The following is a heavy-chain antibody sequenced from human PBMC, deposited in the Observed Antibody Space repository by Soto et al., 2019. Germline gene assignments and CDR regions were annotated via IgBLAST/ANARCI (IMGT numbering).Heavy chain of an antibody. J-gene: IGHJ1*01. Sequence: SGPTLVNPTHTLTLTCTFSGFSLSTSGVGVGWIRQPPGKALEWLALIYWNDDKRYSPSLKSRFTITKDTSKNQVVLTMTNMDPVDTATYYCAHRRAVAGSGYFQHWGQGTLVTVSS. CDR3: AHRRAVAGSGYFQH. CDR2: IYWNDDK. V-gene: IGHV2-5*01. D-gene: IGHD6-19*01. CDR1: GFSLSTSGVG.